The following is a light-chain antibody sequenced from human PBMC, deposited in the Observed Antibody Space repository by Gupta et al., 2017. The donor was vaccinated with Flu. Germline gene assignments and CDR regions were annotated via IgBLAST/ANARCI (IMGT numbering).Light chain of an antibody. V-gene: IGLV2-8*01. CDR1: SSDVGGYSF. J-gene: IGLJ2*01. Sequence: QSALTQPPTASGSLGQSVTISCTGSSSDVGGYSFVSWYQQHPAKAPNLMFYDVSKRPSGAPVRFSGSRSGNTASLTVSGREAEEEADYYCSSYACTNNLVFGGGTRLTVL. CDR2: DVS. CDR3: SSYACTNNLV.